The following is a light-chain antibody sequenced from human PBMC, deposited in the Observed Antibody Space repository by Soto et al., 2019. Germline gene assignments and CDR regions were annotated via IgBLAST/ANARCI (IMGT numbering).Light chain of an antibody. Sequence: DIQMTQSPSTLSASVGDRVTITCRASQSISSRLAWYQQKPGKAPKLLIYDVSNLESGVPSRFSGSGSGTEFTLTISSLQPGDFATYCRQQYNSYLALAFGQGTKV. CDR3: QQYNSYLALA. CDR2: DVS. CDR1: QSISSR. J-gene: IGKJ1*01. V-gene: IGKV1-5*01.